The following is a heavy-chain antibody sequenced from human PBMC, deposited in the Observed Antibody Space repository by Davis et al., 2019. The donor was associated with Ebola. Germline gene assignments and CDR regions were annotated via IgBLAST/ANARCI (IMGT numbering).Heavy chain of an antibody. D-gene: IGHD2-15*01. CDR1: GFTFSSYA. CDR2: ISYDGINK. V-gene: IGHV3-30*18. J-gene: IGHJ4*02. CDR3: AKDTSNIWFDI. Sequence: GESLKISCAASGFTFSSYAMHWVRQAPDKGLEWVAVISYDGINKYYADSVKGRFTISRDISKNTLYLQMNSLRVEDTAIYYCAKDTSNIWFDIWGQGTLVTVSS.